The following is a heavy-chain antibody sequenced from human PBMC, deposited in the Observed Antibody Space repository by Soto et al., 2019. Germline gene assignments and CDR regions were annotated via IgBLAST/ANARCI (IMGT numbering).Heavy chain of an antibody. V-gene: IGHV4-39*01. D-gene: IGHD2-2*01. CDR3: VPSNWFDP. J-gene: IGHJ5*02. Sequence: QLQLQESGPGLVKPSETLSHTCTVSGGSISSSSYYWGWIRQPPGKGLEWIGRIYYSGSTYYNPSLKSRVTISVHTSKNQFSLKLSSVTAADTAVYYCVPSNWFDPWGQGTLVTVSS. CDR1: GGSISSSSYY. CDR2: IYYSGST.